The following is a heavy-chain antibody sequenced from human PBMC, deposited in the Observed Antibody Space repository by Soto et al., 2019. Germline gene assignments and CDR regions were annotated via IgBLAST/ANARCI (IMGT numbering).Heavy chain of an antibody. Sequence: PVGSLRLSCAASGFTFSSYWMSWFRQAPVKGLEWVANIKQDGSEKYYVDSVKGRFTISRDNAKNSLYLQMNSLRAEDKAVYYCARGDSESGYYYYYYYGMDVWGQGTTVTVSS. J-gene: IGHJ6*02. CDR3: ARGDSESGYYYYYYYGMDV. V-gene: IGHV3-7*01. D-gene: IGHD3-22*01. CDR2: IKQDGSEK. CDR1: GFTFSSYW.